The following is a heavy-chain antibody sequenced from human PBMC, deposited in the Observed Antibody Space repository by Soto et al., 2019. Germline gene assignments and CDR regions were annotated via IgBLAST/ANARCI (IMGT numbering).Heavy chain of an antibody. J-gene: IGHJ4*02. CDR3: ARHEGNGNVWPLDY. D-gene: IGHD2-8*01. Sequence: SETLSLTCTVSGDSIGTTHSYWAWIRQSPGKGLEWIGNIHYSGSTYYMPSLRSRVTLSVDTSKNQFSLRLTSVTAEDTAVYYCARHEGNGNVWPLDYWGQGALVTVSS. V-gene: IGHV4-39*01. CDR1: GDSIGTTHSY. CDR2: IHYSGST.